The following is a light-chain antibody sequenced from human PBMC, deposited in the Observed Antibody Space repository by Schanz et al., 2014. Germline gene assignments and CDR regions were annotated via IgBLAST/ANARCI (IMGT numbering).Light chain of an antibody. Sequence: QSALTQPASVSGSPGQSITISCTGTSSDVGGYNYVSWYQQHPGKAPKLLIYEVRQRPSGVSDRFSGSKSGNTASLTISGLQTEDEADYYCTSYTSVSTWVFGGGTKVTVL. CDR3: TSYTSVSTWV. CDR2: EVR. J-gene: IGLJ3*02. CDR1: SSDVGGYNY. V-gene: IGLV2-14*01.